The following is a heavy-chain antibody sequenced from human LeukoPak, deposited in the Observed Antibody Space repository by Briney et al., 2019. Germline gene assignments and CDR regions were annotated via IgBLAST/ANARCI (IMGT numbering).Heavy chain of an antibody. V-gene: IGHV1-46*01. D-gene: IGHD4-17*01. J-gene: IGHJ6*02. CDR2: ISPSGGST. CDR1: GYTFTSYY. Sequence: ASVKVSCKASGYTFTSYYMHWVRQAPGQGLEWMGIISPSGGSTSYAQKFQGRVTMTRDTSTSTVYMELSSLRSEDTAVYYCARERLDYGDYVGDYYYYYGMDVWGQGTTVTVSS. CDR3: ARERLDYGDYVGDYYYYYGMDV.